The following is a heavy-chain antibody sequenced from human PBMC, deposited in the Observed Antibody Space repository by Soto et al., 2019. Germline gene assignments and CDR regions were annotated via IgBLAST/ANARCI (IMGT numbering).Heavy chain of an antibody. J-gene: IGHJ5*02. D-gene: IGHD2-2*01. CDR1: GGSISSYY. CDR3: AMTSSVVPAALNWFDP. CDR2: IYYSGST. V-gene: IGHV4-59*01. Sequence: PSETLSLTCTVSGGSISSYYWSWIRQPPGKGLEWIGYIYYSGSTNYNPSLKSRVTTSVDTSKNQFSLKLSSVTAADTAVYCCAMTSSVVPAALNWFDPWSQGTLVTVSS.